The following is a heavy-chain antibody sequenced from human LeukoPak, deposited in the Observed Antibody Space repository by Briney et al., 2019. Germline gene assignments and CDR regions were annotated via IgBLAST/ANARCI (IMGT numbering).Heavy chain of an antibody. D-gene: IGHD2/OR15-2a*01. Sequence: SETLSLTCAVYGGSFSGYYWSWIRQPPGKGLEWIGEINHSGSTNYNPSLKGRVTISVDTSKNQFSLRLSSVIAADTAVYYCARWGSMAYFDYWGQGTLVTVSS. CDR3: ARWGSMAYFDY. V-gene: IGHV4-34*01. CDR1: GGSFSGYY. J-gene: IGHJ4*02. CDR2: INHSGST.